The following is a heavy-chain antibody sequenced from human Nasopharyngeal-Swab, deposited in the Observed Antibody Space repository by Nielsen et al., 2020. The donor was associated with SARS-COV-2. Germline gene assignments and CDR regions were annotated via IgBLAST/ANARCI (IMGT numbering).Heavy chain of an antibody. CDR1: GFAFDDYS. D-gene: IGHD5-18*01. CDR2: ITWNSGTI. CDR3: TKGDSPVETALGDPRKDAFDL. Sequence: SLKISCVASGFAFDDYSINWVRQVPGKGLEWVSGITWNSGTIGYADSVKGRFTISRDNAKNSVYLQMNSLRPEDTALYYCTKGDSPVETALGDPRKDAFDLWGQGTVVTVSS. J-gene: IGHJ3*01. V-gene: IGHV3-9*01.